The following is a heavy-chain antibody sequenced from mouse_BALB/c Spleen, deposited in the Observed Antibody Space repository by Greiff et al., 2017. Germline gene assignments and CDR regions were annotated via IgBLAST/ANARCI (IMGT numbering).Heavy chain of an antibody. J-gene: IGHJ3*01. V-gene: IGHV2-6-7*01. CDR3: ARAPHRYDGTWFAY. CDR2: VWGDGST. D-gene: IGHD2-14*01. CDR1: GFSLTGYG. Sequence: VKLVESGPGLVAPSQSLSITCTVSGFSLTGYGVNWVRQPPGKGLEWLGMVWGDGSTDYNSALKSRLSISKDNSKSQVFLKMNSLQTDDTARYYCARAPHRYDGTWFAYWGQGTLVTVSA.